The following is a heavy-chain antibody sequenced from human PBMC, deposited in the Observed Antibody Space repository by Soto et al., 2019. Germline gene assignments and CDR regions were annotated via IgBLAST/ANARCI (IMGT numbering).Heavy chain of an antibody. CDR3: ARGQNGGGWGYDLDY. CDR2: IIPIFGTA. V-gene: IGHV1-69*12. D-gene: IGHD3-16*01. J-gene: IGHJ4*02. CDR1: GGTFSSYA. Sequence: QVQLVQSGAEVKKPGSSVKVSCKASGGTFSSYAIDWVRQAPGQGLEWMGGIIPIFGTADYAQKFQGRVRIAADEAESTAYMELRRLRSEDTAVYDCARGQNGGGWGYDLDYWGQGTLVTVSS.